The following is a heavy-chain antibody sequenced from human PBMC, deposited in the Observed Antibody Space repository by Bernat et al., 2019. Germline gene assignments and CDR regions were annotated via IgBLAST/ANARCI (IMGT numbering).Heavy chain of an antibody. CDR2: IIPIFGTA. CDR3: AGVRAAAGPYYYCGMDV. CDR1: GGTFSSYA. Sequence: QVQLVQSGAEVKKPGSSVKVSCKASGGTFSSYAISWVRQAPGQGLEWMGGIIPIFGTANYAQKFQGRVTITADESTSTAYMEMSSLRSEDTAVYYCAGVRAAAGPYYYCGMDVWGRGTTVTVSS. V-gene: IGHV1-69*01. J-gene: IGHJ6*02. D-gene: IGHD6-13*01.